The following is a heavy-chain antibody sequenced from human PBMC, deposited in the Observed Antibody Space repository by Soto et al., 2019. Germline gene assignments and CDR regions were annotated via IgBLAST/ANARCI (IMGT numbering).Heavy chain of an antibody. V-gene: IGHV1-18*01. J-gene: IGHJ5*02. CDR1: GYTFNTYG. CDR2: INTYNSDT. D-gene: IGHD2-2*01. Sequence: QIQLVQSGAEVKKPGASVKVSCKTSGYTFNTYGVTWVRQAPGQGLEWVGWINTYNSDTNYAQSVQGRVTMTTDTSTSTAYMDLGSLRSDDTAVYYCVRDRCSSNTCSRTARYNWFDPWGQGTLVTVSS. CDR3: VRDRCSSNTCSRTARYNWFDP.